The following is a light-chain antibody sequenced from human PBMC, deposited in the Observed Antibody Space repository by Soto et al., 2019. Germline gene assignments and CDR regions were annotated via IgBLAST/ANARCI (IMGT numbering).Light chain of an antibody. J-gene: IGKJ5*01. CDR2: DTS. CDR3: QQRSIWPIT. CDR1: QSVSSN. V-gene: IGKV3-11*01. Sequence: EIVMTQSPATLSVSPVERATLSCMASQSVSSNLSWYQQKPGQAPRLLIYDTSNRATGIPARFSGSGSGTDFTLTISSLEPEDFAVYYCQQRSIWPITFGQGTRLEI.